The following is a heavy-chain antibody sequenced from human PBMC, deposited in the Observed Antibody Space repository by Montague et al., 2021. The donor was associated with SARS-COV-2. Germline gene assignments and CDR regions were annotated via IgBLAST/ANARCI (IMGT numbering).Heavy chain of an antibody. CDR1: GWSFTGDY. V-gene: IGHV4-34*01. CDR3: ARGARQGYGFRLGSFDS. J-gene: IGHJ4*02. Sequence: SETLSLTCAGLGWSFTGDYRNCIRQPPSKRPESTGEINHSGSTNYNPSLKSRVTMSVDTSKNQFSLKLSSVTAADTAVYYCARGARQGYGFRLGSFDSWGQGTLVTVSS. CDR2: INHSGST. D-gene: IGHD3-10*01.